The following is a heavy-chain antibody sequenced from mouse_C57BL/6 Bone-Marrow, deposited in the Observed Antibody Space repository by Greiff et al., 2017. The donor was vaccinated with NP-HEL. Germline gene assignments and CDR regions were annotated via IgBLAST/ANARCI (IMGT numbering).Heavy chain of an antibody. J-gene: IGHJ1*03. CDR3: ARWDYDLYWYFDV. CDR1: GFNIKNTY. D-gene: IGHD2-4*01. V-gene: IGHV14-3*01. CDR2: IDPANGNT. Sequence: EVQLVESVAELVRPGASVKLSCTASGFNIKNTYMHWVKQRPEQGLEWIGRIDPANGNTKYAPKFQGKATITADTSSNTAYLQLSSLTSEDTAIYYCARWDYDLYWYFDVWGTGTTVTVSS.